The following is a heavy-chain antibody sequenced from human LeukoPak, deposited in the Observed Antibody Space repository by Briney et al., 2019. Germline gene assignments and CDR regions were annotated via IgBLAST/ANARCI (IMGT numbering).Heavy chain of an antibody. CDR1: GGSISNYY. CDR2: IYYSGNT. J-gene: IGHJ4*02. D-gene: IGHD1-7*01. Sequence: SETLSLTCTVSGGSISNYYWGWIRQAPGKGLEWIGSIYYSGNTYYNSSLKSRVTISVDTSKNQFSLELTSVTAADTAVYYCARGLNLAPSYYFDSWGQGTLVTVFS. CDR3: ARGLNLAPSYYFDS. V-gene: IGHV4-39*01.